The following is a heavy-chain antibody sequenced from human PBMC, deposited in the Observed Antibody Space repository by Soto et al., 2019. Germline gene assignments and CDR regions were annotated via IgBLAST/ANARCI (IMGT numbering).Heavy chain of an antibody. Sequence: QVQLVESGGGVVQPGRSLRLSCAASGFTFSSYGMHWVRQAPGKGLEWVAVIWYDGSNKYYADSVKGRFTISRDNSKNTLYLQMNSLRAEDTAVYYCARDSAPGQIAAAGTGDYWGQGTLVTVSS. V-gene: IGHV3-33*01. D-gene: IGHD6-13*01. CDR2: IWYDGSNK. J-gene: IGHJ4*02. CDR1: GFTFSSYG. CDR3: ARDSAPGQIAAAGTGDY.